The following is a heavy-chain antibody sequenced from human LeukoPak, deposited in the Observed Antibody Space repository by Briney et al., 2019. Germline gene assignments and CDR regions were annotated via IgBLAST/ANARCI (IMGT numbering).Heavy chain of an antibody. D-gene: IGHD3-10*01. CDR2: IIPIFGTA. Sequence: ASVKVSCKASGGTFSSYAISWVRQAPGQGLEWMGGIIPIFGTANYAQKFQGRVTITADESTSTAYMELSSLRSEDTAVYYCARDDDLYGSGNFDYWGQGTLVTVSS. J-gene: IGHJ4*02. CDR1: GGTFSSYA. V-gene: IGHV1-69*13. CDR3: ARDDDLYGSGNFDY.